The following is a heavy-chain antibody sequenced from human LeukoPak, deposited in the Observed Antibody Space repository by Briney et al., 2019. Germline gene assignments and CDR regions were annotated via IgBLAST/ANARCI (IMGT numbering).Heavy chain of an antibody. V-gene: IGHV3-33*06. CDR3: AKIAAAGTADY. Sequence: PGGSLRLSCAASGFTFSSYGMHWVRQAPGKGLEWVAVIWYDGSNKYYADSVKGRFTISRDNSKNTLYLQMNSLRAEDTAVYYCAKIAAAGTADYWGQGTLVTVSS. CDR2: IWYDGSNK. D-gene: IGHD6-13*01. CDR1: GFTFSSYG. J-gene: IGHJ4*02.